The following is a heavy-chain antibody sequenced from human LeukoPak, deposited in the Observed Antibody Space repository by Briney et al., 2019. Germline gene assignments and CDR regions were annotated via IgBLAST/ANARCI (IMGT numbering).Heavy chain of an antibody. CDR1: GGTFSSYA. V-gene: IGHV1-69*13. CDR3: ARLHRAETTVVTPDAFDI. CDR2: IIPIFGTA. J-gene: IGHJ3*02. D-gene: IGHD4-23*01. Sequence: ASVKVSCKASGGTFSSYAISWVRQAPGQGLEWMGGIIPIFGTANYAQKFQGRVTITADESTSTAYMELSSLRSEDTAVYYCARLHRAETTVVTPDAFDIWGQGTMVTVSS.